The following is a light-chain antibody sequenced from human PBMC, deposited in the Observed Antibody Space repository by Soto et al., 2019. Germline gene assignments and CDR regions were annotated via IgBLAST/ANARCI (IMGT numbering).Light chain of an antibody. CDR2: GAS. J-gene: IGKJ1*01. Sequence: IVLTQSPGTLSLSPGERATLSCRASQSVSSSYLAWYQQKPGQAPRLLIYGASSRATGIPDRFSGSGSGTDFTLTISRLEPGDFAVYYCQQYVTSPPGTFGQRTKVDIK. CDR1: QSVSSSY. V-gene: IGKV3-20*01. CDR3: QQYVTSPPGT.